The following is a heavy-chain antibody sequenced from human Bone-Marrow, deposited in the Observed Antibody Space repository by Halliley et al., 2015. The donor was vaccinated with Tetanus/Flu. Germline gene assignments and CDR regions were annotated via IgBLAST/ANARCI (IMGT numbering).Heavy chain of an antibody. V-gene: IGHV3-7*03. D-gene: IGHD2-15*01. J-gene: IGHJ5*02. Sequence: YVDSVKGRFTISRDNAKNSLYLERNSLRAEDTAVYFCGGDWGGGSGAFDPWGQGTLVTVST. CDR3: GGDWGGGSGAFDP.